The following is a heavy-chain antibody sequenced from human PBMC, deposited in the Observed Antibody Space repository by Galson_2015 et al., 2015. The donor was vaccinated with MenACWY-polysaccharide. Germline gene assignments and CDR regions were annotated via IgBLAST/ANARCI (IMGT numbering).Heavy chain of an antibody. Sequence: SVKVSCKASGYTFTGNFIHWVRQATGQGLEWMGWMNPNSGNTGYAQKFQGRVTMTRNTSISTAYMELSSLTSEDTAVYYCASTKAGTHYFDYWGQGTLVTVSS. V-gene: IGHV1-8*02. CDR2: MNPNSGNT. D-gene: IGHD6-19*01. CDR1: GYTFTGNF. CDR3: ASTKAGTHYFDY. J-gene: IGHJ4*02.